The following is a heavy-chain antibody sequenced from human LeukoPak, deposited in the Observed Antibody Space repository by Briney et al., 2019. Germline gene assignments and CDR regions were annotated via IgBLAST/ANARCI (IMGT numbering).Heavy chain of an antibody. D-gene: IGHD3-3*01. V-gene: IGHV4-39*07. Sequence: SETLSLTCTVSGGSISSSNYYWGWIRQPPGKGLEWIGSIYYSGSTYYNPSLRSRVTISVDTSKNQFSLKLSSVTAADTAVYYCARDRNFYYYMDVWGKGTTVTVSS. CDR3: ARDRNFYYYMDV. J-gene: IGHJ6*03. CDR1: GGSISSSNYY. CDR2: IYYSGST.